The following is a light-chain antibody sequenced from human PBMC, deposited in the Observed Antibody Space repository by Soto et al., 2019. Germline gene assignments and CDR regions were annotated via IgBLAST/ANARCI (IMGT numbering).Light chain of an antibody. V-gene: IGKV1-27*01. CDR3: QQVNRVPI. CDR1: QGINNY. J-gene: IGKJ4*01. CDR2: AAS. Sequence: DVQLTQSPSSLSASVGDRVTITCRASQGINNYLAWYQQKPGKVPNLLIYAASTLQSGVPSRFSGSGSGTDFTLTISSLWPDDAATCYWQQVNRVPIFGGGTKVEI.